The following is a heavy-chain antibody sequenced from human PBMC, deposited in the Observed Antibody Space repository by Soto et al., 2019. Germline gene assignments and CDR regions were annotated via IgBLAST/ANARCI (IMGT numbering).Heavy chain of an antibody. CDR2: IKSDGSST. J-gene: IGHJ6*03. V-gene: IGHV3-74*01. D-gene: IGHD2-15*01. CDR1: GFSLSGYW. Sequence: EVQLVESGGGLVQPGGSLRLSCAASGFSLSGYWMHWVRQAPGRGLVWVSRIKSDGSSTSYGDSVKGRFTISRDNAKNTLYLQMNSLRAEDTAVYYCARGRYCSGGSGSDYCMDVWGKGTTVTVSS. CDR3: ARGRYCSGGSGSDYCMDV.